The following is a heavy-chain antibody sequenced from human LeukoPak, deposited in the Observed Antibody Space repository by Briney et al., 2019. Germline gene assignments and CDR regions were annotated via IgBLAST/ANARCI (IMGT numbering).Heavy chain of an antibody. CDR1: GGSFSDYY. CDR2: ISSSGSTI. D-gene: IGHD2-21*02. Sequence: LSLTCAVYGGSFSDYYMSWIRQAPGKGLEWVSYISSSGSTIYYADSVKGRFTISRDNAKNSLYLQMNSLRAEDTAVYYCARDKALHVVVTAIVDYWGQGTLVTVSS. J-gene: IGHJ4*02. V-gene: IGHV3-11*01. CDR3: ARDKALHVVVTAIVDY.